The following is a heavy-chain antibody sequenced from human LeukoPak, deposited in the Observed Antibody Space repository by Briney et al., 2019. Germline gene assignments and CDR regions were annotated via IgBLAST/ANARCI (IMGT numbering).Heavy chain of an antibody. Sequence: SETLSLTCTVSGGSVSSGSYYWSWIRQPPGKGLEWIGYIYYSGSTNYNPSLKSRVTISVDRSKNQFSLKLSSVTAADTAVYYCARGRDYYGSGSYYTSWGQGTLVTVSS. D-gene: IGHD3-10*01. CDR2: IYYSGST. J-gene: IGHJ5*02. CDR3: ARGRDYYGSGSYYTS. V-gene: IGHV4-61*01. CDR1: GGSVSSGSYY.